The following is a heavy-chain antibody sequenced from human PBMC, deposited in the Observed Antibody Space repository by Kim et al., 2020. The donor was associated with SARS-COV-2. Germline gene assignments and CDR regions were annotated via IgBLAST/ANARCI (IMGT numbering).Heavy chain of an antibody. CDR3: TTESCSSTSCRDY. CDR2: IKSKTDGGTT. D-gene: IGHD2-2*01. Sequence: GGSLRLSCAASGFTFSNAWMSWVRQAPGKGLEWVGRIKSKTDGGTTDYAAPVKGRFTISRDDSKNTLYLQMNSLKTEDTAVYYCTTESCSSTSCRDYWSQGTLVTVSS. J-gene: IGHJ4*02. CDR1: GFTFSNAW. V-gene: IGHV3-15*01.